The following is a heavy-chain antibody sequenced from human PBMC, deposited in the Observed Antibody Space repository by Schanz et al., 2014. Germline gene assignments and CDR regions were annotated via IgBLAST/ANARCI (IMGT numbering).Heavy chain of an antibody. Sequence: QVHLVESGGGVVQPGGSLRLSCSASGFTFSDSFMSWIRQTPGKGLEWLSYISSSGNIIHYADSVKGRFTISRDNAKNSLYLQMTGLRAEDTAVYYCAAHETLSTTACYPSWGQGTLVAVSS. V-gene: IGHV3-11*01. CDR2: ISSSGNII. D-gene: IGHD2-2*01. J-gene: IGHJ4*02. CDR1: GFTFSDSF. CDR3: AAHETLSTTACYPS.